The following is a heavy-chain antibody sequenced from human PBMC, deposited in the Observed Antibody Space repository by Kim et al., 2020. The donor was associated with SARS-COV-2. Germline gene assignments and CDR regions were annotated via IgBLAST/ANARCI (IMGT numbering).Heavy chain of an antibody. CDR2: I. CDR3: ASSAANPLFDY. V-gene: IGHV3-21*01. D-gene: IGHD2-15*01. Sequence: IYYADAVKGRFTSSRDNAKNSLYLQRNSLRAEDTAVYYCASSAANPLFDYWGQGTLVTVSS. J-gene: IGHJ4*02.